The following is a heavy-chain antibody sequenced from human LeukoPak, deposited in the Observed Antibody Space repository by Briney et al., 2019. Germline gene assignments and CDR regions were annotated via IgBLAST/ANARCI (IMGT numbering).Heavy chain of an antibody. D-gene: IGHD2-2*01. Sequence: SVTVSCTASGGTFSSYAISWVRQAPGQGLEWMGGIIPIFGTANYAQKFQGRVTITADESTSTAYMELSSLRSEDTAVYYCAAVVPAVMGYFDYWGQGTLVTVSS. J-gene: IGHJ4*02. CDR2: IIPIFGTA. CDR1: GGTFSSYA. V-gene: IGHV1-69*13. CDR3: AAVVPAVMGYFDY.